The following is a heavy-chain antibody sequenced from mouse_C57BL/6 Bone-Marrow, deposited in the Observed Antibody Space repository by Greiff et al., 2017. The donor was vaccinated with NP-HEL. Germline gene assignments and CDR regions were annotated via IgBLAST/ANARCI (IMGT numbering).Heavy chain of an antibody. CDR2: IWSDGST. Sequence: QVQLKESGPGLVAPSQSLSITCTVSGFSLTSYGVHWVRQPPGKGLEWLVVIWSDGSTTYNSALKSRLSISKDNSKSQVFLKMNSLQTDDTAMYYCARHGYDDEVSFAYWGQGTLVTVSA. CDR3: ARHGYDDEVSFAY. V-gene: IGHV2-6-1*01. CDR1: GFSLTSYG. D-gene: IGHD2-2*01. J-gene: IGHJ3*01.